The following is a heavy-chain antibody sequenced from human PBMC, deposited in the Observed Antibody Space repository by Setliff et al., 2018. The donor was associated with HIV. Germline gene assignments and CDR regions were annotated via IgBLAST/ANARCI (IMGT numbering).Heavy chain of an antibody. D-gene: IGHD3-22*01. Sequence: GASVKVSCKASGGTFRSYAIAWVRQAPGQGLEWMGGIIPIFGTANYAQKFQGRVTITTDESTSTAYMELSSLRSEDTAVYYCARSYDSSGYYPDAFDIWGQGTMVTVS. J-gene: IGHJ3*02. CDR1: GGTFRSYA. CDR3: ARSYDSSGYYPDAFDI. V-gene: IGHV1-69*05. CDR2: IIPIFGTA.